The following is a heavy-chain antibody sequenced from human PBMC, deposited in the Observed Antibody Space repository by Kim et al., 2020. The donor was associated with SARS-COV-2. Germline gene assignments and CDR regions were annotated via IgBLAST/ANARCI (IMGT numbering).Heavy chain of an antibody. CDR2: ITSSGNKT. D-gene: IGHD6-19*01. V-gene: IGHV3-23*01. Sequence: GGSLRLSCAGSGFTFRICSMGWVRQAPGKGLAWVSLITSSGNKTYYTNSVRGRFTISSDNSNNTLYLQMNSLRVDDTAVYYCAKGGSAVWLTDIWGKETMVTVSS. CDR3: AKGGSAVWLTDI. CDR1: GFTFRICS. J-gene: IGHJ3*02.